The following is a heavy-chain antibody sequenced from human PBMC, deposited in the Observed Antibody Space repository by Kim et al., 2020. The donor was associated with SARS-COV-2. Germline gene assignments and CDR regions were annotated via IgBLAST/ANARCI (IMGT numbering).Heavy chain of an antibody. J-gene: IGHJ4*01. CDR3: ARRRSGYGSGSYLRDY. CDR1: GGSFSGYY. V-gene: IGHV4-34*01. D-gene: IGHD3-10*01. CDR2: INHSGST. Sequence: SETLSLTCAVYGGSFSGYYWSWIRQPPGKGLEWIGEINHSGSTNYNPSLKSRVTISVDTSKNQFSLKLSSVTAADTAAYYCARRRSGYGSGSYLRDYWG.